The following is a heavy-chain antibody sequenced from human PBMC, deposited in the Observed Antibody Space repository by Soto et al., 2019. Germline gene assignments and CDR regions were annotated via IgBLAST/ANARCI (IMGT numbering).Heavy chain of an antibody. Sequence: PGESLKISCQGSGYSFTYFWISWVRQMPGKGLEWMGRIDPGDSNTIYSPSFQGHVTISVDKSSSTSYLQWGSLKASDTAIYYCANKVGYYYYGMDAWGQGTTVSVSS. J-gene: IGHJ6*02. CDR3: ANKVGYYYYGMDA. V-gene: IGHV5-10-1*01. CDR1: GYSFTYFW. D-gene: IGHD1-26*01. CDR2: IDPGDSNT.